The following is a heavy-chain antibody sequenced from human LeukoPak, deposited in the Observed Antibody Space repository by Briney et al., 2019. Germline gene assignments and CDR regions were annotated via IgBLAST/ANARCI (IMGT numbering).Heavy chain of an antibody. J-gene: IGHJ6*03. CDR3: AREIVVVVAATDYYMDV. CDR1: GYTFTGYY. CDR2: INPSGGTT. V-gene: IGHV1-46*01. D-gene: IGHD2-15*01. Sequence: ASVKVSCKASGYTFTGYYMHWVRQAPGQGLEWMGIINPSGGTTTYAQKFQGRVTMTRDMSTSTVYMELSSLRSEDTAVYYCAREIVVVVAATDYYMDVWGKGTTVTVSS.